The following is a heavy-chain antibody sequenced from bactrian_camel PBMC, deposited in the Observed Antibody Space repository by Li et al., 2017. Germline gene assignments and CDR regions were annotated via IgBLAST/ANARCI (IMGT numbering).Heavy chain of an antibody. J-gene: IGHJ4*01. V-gene: IGHV3S55*01. D-gene: IGHD3*01. CDR2: MESDGTT. Sequence: HVQLVESGGGSVETGGSLRLSCTASGFNSGNFEMGWYRQTPENECELVADMESDGTTYYRDSVRGRFTISGDNAKKTVVLQMTSLKPQDTGVYYCAAWPAYRDVRVSGFGRCLTWDHYYWGQGTQVTVS. CDR1: GFNSGNFE. CDR3: AAWPAYRDVRVSGFGRCLTWDHYY.